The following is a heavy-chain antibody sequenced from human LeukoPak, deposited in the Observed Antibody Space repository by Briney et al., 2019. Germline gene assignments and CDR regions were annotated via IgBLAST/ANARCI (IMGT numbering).Heavy chain of an antibody. CDR2: ITHSGSTI. D-gene: IGHD3-10*01. J-gene: IGHJ4*02. CDR3: ARVVGEWEFDF. V-gene: IGHV3-11*01. Sequence: PGGSLKLSCAASRFTFSDYYMSWIRQAPGKGLESVSYITHSGSTISYADSVRGRFTISRDNAKNSLYLQMNSLRAGDTAVNYWARVVGEWEFDFWGQGTLVTVSS. CDR1: RFTFSDYY.